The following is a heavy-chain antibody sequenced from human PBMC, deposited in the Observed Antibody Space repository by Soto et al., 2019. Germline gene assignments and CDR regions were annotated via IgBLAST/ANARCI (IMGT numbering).Heavy chain of an antibody. D-gene: IGHD3-10*01. CDR1: GGSISSYY. J-gene: IGHJ6*03. CDR3: ARGRVQGKDYYYCMDV. CDR2: IYYSGST. V-gene: IGHV4-59*01. Sequence: SETLSLTCTVSGGSISSYYWSWIRQPPGKGLEWIGYIYYSGSTNYNPSLKSRVTISVDTSKNQFSLKLSSVTAADTAVYYCARGRVQGKDYYYCMDVWGKGTTVTVSS.